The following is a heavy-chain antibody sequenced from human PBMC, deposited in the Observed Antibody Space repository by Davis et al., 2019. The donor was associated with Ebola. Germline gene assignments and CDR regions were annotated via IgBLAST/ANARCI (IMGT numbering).Heavy chain of an antibody. CDR2: YYYTGST. V-gene: IGHV4-30-4*07. CDR3: VRVYRSAISCYPDS. D-gene: IGHD2-2*01. Sequence: SETLSLTCAVSGGFISSGGYSWSWIRQPPGKGLAWIGYYYYTGSTYYNPSLQSRVTISVDTSKNQASLKLSSVTAADTAVYFCVRVYRSAISCYPDSWGQGTLVTVSS. CDR1: GGFISSGGYS. J-gene: IGHJ4*02.